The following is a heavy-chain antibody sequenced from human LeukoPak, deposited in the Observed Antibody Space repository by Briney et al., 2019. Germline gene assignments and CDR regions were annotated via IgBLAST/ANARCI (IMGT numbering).Heavy chain of an antibody. J-gene: IGHJ4*02. Sequence: GGSLRPSCAASGFTFSSYWMHWVRQAPGKGLVWVSRINSDGSSTSYADSVKGRFTISRDNAKNTLYLQMNSLRAEDTAVYYCARGYRGITVDYWGQGTLVTVSS. CDR2: INSDGSST. CDR3: ARGYRGITVDY. CDR1: GFTFSSYW. D-gene: IGHD1-14*01. V-gene: IGHV3-74*01.